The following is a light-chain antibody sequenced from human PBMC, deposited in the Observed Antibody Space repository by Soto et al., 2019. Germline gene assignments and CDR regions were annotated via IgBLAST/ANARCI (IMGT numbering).Light chain of an antibody. CDR2: DVS. V-gene: IGLV2-14*03. CDR3: SSYTTSNTRQIV. J-gene: IGLJ1*01. Sequence: QSALTQPASVSGSPGQSITISCTGTSSDVGGYNYVSWYQHHPGKAPKFMIYDVSNRPSGVSNRFSGSKSGNKASLTISGLQAEDEADYYGSSYTTSNTRQIVFGSGTKLTVL. CDR1: SSDVGGYNY.